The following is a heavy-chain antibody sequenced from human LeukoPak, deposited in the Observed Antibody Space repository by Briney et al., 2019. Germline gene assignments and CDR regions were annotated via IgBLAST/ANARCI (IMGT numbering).Heavy chain of an antibody. D-gene: IGHD2-15*01. Sequence: GASVKVSCKASGGTFSSYAISWVRQAPGQGLEWMGWINPNSGGTNYAQKFQGRVTMTRDTSISTAYMELSRLRSDDTAVYYCASGPTWSVKYYYYYYMDVWGKGTTVTVSS. CDR3: ASGPTWSVKYYYYYYMDV. CDR2: INPNSGGT. V-gene: IGHV1-2*02. CDR1: GGTFSSYA. J-gene: IGHJ6*03.